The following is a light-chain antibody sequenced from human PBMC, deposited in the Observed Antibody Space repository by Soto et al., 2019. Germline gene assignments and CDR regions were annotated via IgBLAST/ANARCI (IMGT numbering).Light chain of an antibody. V-gene: IGKV3-11*01. CDR1: QSVSSY. J-gene: IGKJ4*01. CDR3: QQRSVWPLT. CDR2: DSS. Sequence: EIVLTQFPATLSLSPGDGATLSCRASQSVSSYLAWYQQRRGQAPRLLIYDSSNRATGIPARFSGSGSGTDFSLIISSLEPVDFAVYYCQQRSVWPLTFGGGTRVEIK.